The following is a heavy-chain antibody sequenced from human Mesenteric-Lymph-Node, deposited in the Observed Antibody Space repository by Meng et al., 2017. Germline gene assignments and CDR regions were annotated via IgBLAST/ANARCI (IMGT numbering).Heavy chain of an antibody. Sequence: ETLSLTCAASGFTFSSYAMSWVRQAPGKGLEWVSAISGSGGSTYYADSVKGRFTISRDNSKNTLYLQMNSLRAEDTAVYYCAKDYAPYFDYWGQGTLVTVSS. CDR2: ISGSGGST. D-gene: IGHD4-17*01. V-gene: IGHV3-23*01. J-gene: IGHJ4*02. CDR3: AKDYAPYFDY. CDR1: GFTFSSYA.